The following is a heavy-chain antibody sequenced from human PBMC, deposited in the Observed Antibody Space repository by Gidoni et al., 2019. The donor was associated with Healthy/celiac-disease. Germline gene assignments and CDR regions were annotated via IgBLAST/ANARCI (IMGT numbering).Heavy chain of an antibody. CDR1: GGSVSSGSYY. CDR2: IYYSGST. D-gene: IGHD5-18*01. Sequence: QVQLQESGPGLVKPSETLSLTCTVSGGSVSSGSYYWSWIRQPPGKGLEWIGYIYYSGSTNYNPSLKSRVTISVDTSKNQFSLKLSSVTAADTAVYYCARDSEARGYDSNYYYGMDVWGQGTTVTVSS. V-gene: IGHV4-61*01. J-gene: IGHJ6*02. CDR3: ARDSEARGYDSNYYYGMDV.